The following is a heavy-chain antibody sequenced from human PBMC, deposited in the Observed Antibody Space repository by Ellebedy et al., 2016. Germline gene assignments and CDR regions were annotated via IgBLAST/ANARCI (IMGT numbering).Heavy chain of an antibody. V-gene: IGHV4-34*01. Sequence: SETLSLXCAVYSGSFSGYSWSWIRQPPGKGLEWIGEINHSGSTNYNPSLKSRVTISVDTSKNQFSLKLSSVTAADTAVYYCARGDIVVVPAALDYWGQGTLFTVSS. J-gene: IGHJ4*02. CDR2: INHSGST. CDR3: ARGDIVVVPAALDY. CDR1: SGSFSGYS. D-gene: IGHD2-2*01.